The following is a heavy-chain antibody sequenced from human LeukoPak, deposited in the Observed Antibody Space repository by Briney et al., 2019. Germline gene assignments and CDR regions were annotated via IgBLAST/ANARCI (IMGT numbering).Heavy chain of an antibody. V-gene: IGHV2-5*02. Sequence: GSGPTLVNPTQTLTLTCTFSGFSLSTSGVGVGWIRQPPGKALEWLTLIYWDDDKRYSPSLKSRLTITKETSKNQVVLIMTNMDPVDTATYYCARAHYGDYGTYWYFDLWGRGTLVTVSS. J-gene: IGHJ2*01. CDR3: ARAHYGDYGTYWYFDL. CDR2: IYWDDDK. CDR1: GFSLSTSGVG. D-gene: IGHD4-17*01.